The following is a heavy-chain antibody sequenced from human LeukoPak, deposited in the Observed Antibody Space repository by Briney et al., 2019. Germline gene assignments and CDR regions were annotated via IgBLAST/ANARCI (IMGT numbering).Heavy chain of an antibody. V-gene: IGHV3-30*04. CDR2: ISYDGSNK. J-gene: IGHJ6*03. CDR1: GFTFSSYA. Sequence: GGSLRLSCAASGFTFSSYAMHWVRQAPGKGLEWVAVISYDGSNKYYADSAKGRFTISRDNSKNTLYLQMNSLRAEDTAVYYCARDSYNYYYYYMDVWGKGTTVTVSS. CDR3: ARDSYNYYYYYMDV. D-gene: IGHD1-1*01.